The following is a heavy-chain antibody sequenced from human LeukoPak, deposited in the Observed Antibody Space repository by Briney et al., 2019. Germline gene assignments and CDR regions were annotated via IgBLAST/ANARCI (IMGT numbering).Heavy chain of an antibody. V-gene: IGHV1-69*13. Sequence: ASVKVSCKASGGTFSSSAISWVRQAPGQGLEWMGGIIPIFGTANYAQKFQGRVTITADESTSTAYMELSSLRSEDTAVYYCAREGTYYDILTGYRLTDAFDIWGQGTMVTVSS. CDR1: GGTFSSSA. J-gene: IGHJ3*02. CDR2: IIPIFGTA. CDR3: AREGTYYDILTGYRLTDAFDI. D-gene: IGHD3-9*01.